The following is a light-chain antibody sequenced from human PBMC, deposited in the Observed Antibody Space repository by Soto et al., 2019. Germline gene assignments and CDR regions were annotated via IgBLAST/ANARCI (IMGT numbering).Light chain of an antibody. V-gene: IGKV1-27*01. CDR3: QNYNSAPLT. CDR2: AAS. CDR1: QSISNY. Sequence: DIQMTQSPSSLSASVGDRVTIACRASQSISNYLAWYQQKPGKVPTLLIYAASTLQSGVPSRFSGSGSGTEFTLTISSLQPEDVATYYCQNYNSAPLTFGGGTKVDI. J-gene: IGKJ4*01.